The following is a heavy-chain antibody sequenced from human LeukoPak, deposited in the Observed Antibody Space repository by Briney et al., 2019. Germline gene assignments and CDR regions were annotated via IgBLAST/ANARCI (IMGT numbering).Heavy chain of an antibody. D-gene: IGHD3-3*01. CDR1: GYTFTSYG. J-gene: IGHJ6*03. Sequence: ASVKVSCKASGYTFTSYGISWVRQAPGQGLEWMAWISAYNGNTNYAQKLQGRVTMTTDTSTSTAYMELRSLRSDDTAVYYCARALYYDFWSGYYGAYYYYMDVWGKGTTVTVSS. V-gene: IGHV1-18*01. CDR3: ARALYYDFWSGYYGAYYYYMDV. CDR2: ISAYNGNT.